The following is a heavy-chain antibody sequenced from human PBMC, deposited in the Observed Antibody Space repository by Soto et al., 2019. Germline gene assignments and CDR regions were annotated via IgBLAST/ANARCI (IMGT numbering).Heavy chain of an antibody. CDR3: ARDFITYYGSGSLGENYYYYYGMDV. CDR2: IIPIFGTA. V-gene: IGHV1-69*13. CDR1: GGTFSSYA. D-gene: IGHD3-10*01. Sequence: ASVKVSCKASGGTFSSYAISWVRQAPGQGLEWMGGIIPIFGTANYAQKFQGRVTITADESTSTAYMELSSLRSEDTAVYYCARDFITYYGSGSLGENYYYYYGMDVWGQGTTVTVSS. J-gene: IGHJ6*02.